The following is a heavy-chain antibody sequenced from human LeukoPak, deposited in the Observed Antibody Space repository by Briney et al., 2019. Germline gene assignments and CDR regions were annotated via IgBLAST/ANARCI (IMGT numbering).Heavy chain of an antibody. CDR1: GGTFSIYT. D-gene: IGHD6-13*01. Sequence: SVTVSCKASGGTFSIYTITWVRQAPGQGLEWMGGIIPIFGTANYAQKFQGRVTITADESTSTAYMELSSLRSEDTAVYYCARYSNSRYGARGYYYGMDVWGQGTTVTVSS. CDR3: ARYSNSRYGARGYYYGMDV. V-gene: IGHV1-69*13. CDR2: IIPIFGTA. J-gene: IGHJ6*02.